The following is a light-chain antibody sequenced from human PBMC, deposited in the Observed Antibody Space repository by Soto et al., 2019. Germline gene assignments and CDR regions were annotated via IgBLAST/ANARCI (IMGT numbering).Light chain of an antibody. CDR3: ETWDSNTHTV. CDR1: SGHNTYT. CDR2: LERSGSY. J-gene: IGLJ7*01. V-gene: IGLV4-60*03. Sequence: QLVLTQSSSASASLGSSVKLTCTLSSGHNTYTIAWHQQQPGKAPRYLMKLERSGSYDKGSGVPDRFSGSSSGADRYLTISILQSEDEADYYCETWDSNTHTVFGGGTQLTVL.